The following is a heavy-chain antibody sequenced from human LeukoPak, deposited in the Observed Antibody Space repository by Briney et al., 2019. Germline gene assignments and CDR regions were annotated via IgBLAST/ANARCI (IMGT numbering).Heavy chain of an antibody. Sequence: GGSLRLSCTVSGFTFGDYAMGWVRQAPGKGLEWVGFIRSKAYGGTAEYAASVKGRFTISRDDSKSIAYLQMSSLKTEDTAVYYCALASSSYYYYYMDVWGKGTTVTVSS. CDR1: GFTFGDYA. CDR2: IRSKAYGGTA. V-gene: IGHV3-49*04. CDR3: ALASSSYYYYYMDV. J-gene: IGHJ6*03. D-gene: IGHD6-6*01.